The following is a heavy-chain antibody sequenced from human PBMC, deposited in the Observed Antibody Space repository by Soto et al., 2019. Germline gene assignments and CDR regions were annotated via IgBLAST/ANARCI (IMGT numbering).Heavy chain of an antibody. CDR3: AKGAIGRLDY. CDR2: IRASGVTT. Sequence: DVQLLDSGGGLVQPGRSLRLSCAASGFTFSNYAMSWVRQAPGKGLEWVSTIRASGVTTFYAYSARGRFTISRDNSKNTLSLQMTSLTADDTAIYYCAKGAIGRLDYWGQGTLVTVSS. V-gene: IGHV3-23*01. D-gene: IGHD2-21*01. CDR1: GFTFSNYA. J-gene: IGHJ4*02.